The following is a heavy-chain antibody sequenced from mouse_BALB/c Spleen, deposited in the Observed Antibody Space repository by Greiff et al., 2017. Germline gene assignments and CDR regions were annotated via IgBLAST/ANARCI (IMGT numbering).Heavy chain of an antibody. D-gene: IGHD1-1*01. CDR1: GFTFSSFG. J-gene: IGHJ4*01. CDR3: ARSDTTVVALRYAMDY. CDR2: ISSGSSTI. V-gene: IGHV5-17*02. Sequence: EVKVVESGGGLVKPGGSLKLSCAASGFTFSSFGMHWVRQAPEKGLEWVAYISSGSSTIYYADTVKGRFTISRDNPKNTLFLQMTSLRSEDTAMYYCARSDTTVVALRYAMDYWGQGTSVTVSS.